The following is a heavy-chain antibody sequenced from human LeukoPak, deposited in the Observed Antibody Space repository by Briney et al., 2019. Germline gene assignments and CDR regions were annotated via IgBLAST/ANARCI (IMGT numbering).Heavy chain of an antibody. CDR3: ARDVGASAPDAFDI. V-gene: IGHV3-21*01. CDR1: GCTGSSTC. J-gene: IGHJ3*02. Sequence: GGSLRLSGAASGCTGSSTCMSWVRRAPGMGRGWGSSISSSSNYIYYADSVKGRFTISRDNAKNSLYLQMNSLRAEDTDVYYCARDVGASAPDAFDIWGQGTMVTVSS. CDR2: ISSSSNYI. D-gene: IGHD1-26*01.